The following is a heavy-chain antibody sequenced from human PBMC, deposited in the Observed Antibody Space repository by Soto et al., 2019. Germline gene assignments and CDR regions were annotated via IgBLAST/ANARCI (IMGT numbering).Heavy chain of an antibody. J-gene: IGHJ4*02. Sequence: GGSLRLSCAASEFTFSSYTMYWVRQAPGKGLEWVAGISNDGGNTYYPDSVKGRFTISRDNSKNTLYLEMNSLRAEDTAVYYCAKNPGYYYDSTGYHFDYWGQGTLVTVSS. CDR2: ISNDGGNT. CDR3: AKNPGYYYDSTGYHFDY. V-gene: IGHV3-30-3*01. CDR1: EFTFSSYT. D-gene: IGHD3-22*01.